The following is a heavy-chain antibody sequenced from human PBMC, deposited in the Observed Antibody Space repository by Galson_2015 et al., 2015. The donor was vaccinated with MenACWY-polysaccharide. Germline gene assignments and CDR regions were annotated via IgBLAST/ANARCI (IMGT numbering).Heavy chain of an antibody. CDR1: GFTFSTYG. Sequence: SLRLSCAASGFTFSTYGMGWVRQAPGKGLEWVSTLDGSGANTYYADSVRGRFTISRDNSKKMLYLQMNSLRAEDTALYYCAKDAPNSWFDSWGQGTLVTVSS. CDR2: LDGSGANT. V-gene: IGHV3-23*01. CDR3: AKDAPNSWFDS. J-gene: IGHJ5*01. D-gene: IGHD4-23*01.